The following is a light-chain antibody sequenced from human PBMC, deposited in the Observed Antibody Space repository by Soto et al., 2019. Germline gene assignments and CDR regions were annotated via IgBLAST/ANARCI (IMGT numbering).Light chain of an antibody. CDR3: SSYTSISTLYV. CDR1: NSDVGGYNY. Sequence: QSVLTQPASVSGSPGQSITISCTGTNSDVGGYNYVSWYQQHPGTAPELMIYEVSHRPSGVSNRFSGSKSDNTASLTISGLQAEDEADYYCSSYTSISTLYVFGTGTKVTVL. V-gene: IGLV2-14*01. J-gene: IGLJ1*01. CDR2: EVS.